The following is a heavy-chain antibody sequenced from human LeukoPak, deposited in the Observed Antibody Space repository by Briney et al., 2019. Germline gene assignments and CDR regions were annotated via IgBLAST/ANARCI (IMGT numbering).Heavy chain of an antibody. J-gene: IGHJ4*02. D-gene: IGHD3-3*01. CDR1: GYTFTSYD. V-gene: IGHV1-46*01. CDR2: INTSGSST. CDR3: ARDTAAYGYEQYIDY. Sequence: GASVKVSCKASGYTFTSYDINWVRQATGQGLEWMGIINTSGSSTSYAQKFQGRVTMTRDTSTSTVYMELSSLRSEDTAVYYCARDTAAYGYEQYIDYWGQGTLVTVSS.